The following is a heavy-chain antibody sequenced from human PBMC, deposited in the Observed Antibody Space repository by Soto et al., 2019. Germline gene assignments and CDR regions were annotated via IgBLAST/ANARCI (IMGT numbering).Heavy chain of an antibody. CDR2: IIPLFGAG. CDR1: GGSFSSIA. CDR3: ARGAPEGYTYGYGALQF. D-gene: IGHD5-18*01. Sequence: QVQLVQSGSEVKKPGSSVRLSCKVSGGSFSSIAISWVRQAPGQGLEWMGGIIPLFGAGNYAQIFRDRVTITADESTSTVYMDMTSLRFQDTAVYYCARGAPEGYTYGYGALQFWGQGTTVTVSS. V-gene: IGHV1-69*01. J-gene: IGHJ3*01.